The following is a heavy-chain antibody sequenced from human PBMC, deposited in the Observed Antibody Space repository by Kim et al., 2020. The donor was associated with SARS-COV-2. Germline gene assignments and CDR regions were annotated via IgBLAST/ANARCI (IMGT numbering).Heavy chain of an antibody. V-gene: IGHV4-34*01. J-gene: IGHJ4*02. Sequence: SETLSLTCGVYGGSFSGYYWSWIRQPPGKGLEWIGGIDHSGGTYYNPSLKSRVTISVDTSKNHFSLKLTSVTAADTAIYYCARAPHCGTSTCYETGFWGQGTLVTVSS. D-gene: IGHD2-2*01. CDR1: GGSFSGYY. CDR3: ARAPHCGTSTCYETGF. CDR2: IDHSGGT.